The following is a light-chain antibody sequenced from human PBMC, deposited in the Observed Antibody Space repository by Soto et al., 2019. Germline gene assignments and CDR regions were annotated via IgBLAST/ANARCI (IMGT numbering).Light chain of an antibody. J-gene: IGKJ2*01. CDR1: QGISNY. CDR2: AAS. CDR3: QKYNIAPPMYT. Sequence: DIQMTQSPSSLSASVGDRVTITCRASQGISNYLAWYQQKPGKVPKLLIYAASTLQSGVPSRFSGSGSGTDFTLTINSLQTEDVATYYCQKYNIAPPMYTFGQGTKLEIK. V-gene: IGKV1-27*01.